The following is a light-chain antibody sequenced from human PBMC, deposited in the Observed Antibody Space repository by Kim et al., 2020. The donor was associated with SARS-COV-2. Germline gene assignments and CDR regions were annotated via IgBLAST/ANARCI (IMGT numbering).Light chain of an antibody. CDR1: TEAVTCGQW. Sequence: PWRTNTEAVTCGQWPYEFRQKPGRARRTLIYDTSKKHSWTPPRFSGSLLGGKAALNLSGAQPEDEGEYYCSLLYGSTWVFGGGTKVTVL. J-gene: IGLJ2*01. CDR2: DTS. CDR3: SLLYGSTWV. V-gene: IGLV7-46*01.